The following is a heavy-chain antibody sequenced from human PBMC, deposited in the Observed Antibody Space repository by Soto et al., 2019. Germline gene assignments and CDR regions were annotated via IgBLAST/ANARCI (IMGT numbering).Heavy chain of an antibody. CDR3: ARTRTPIYYYDSSGYYFDAFDI. D-gene: IGHD3-22*01. CDR2: IYYSGST. Sequence: SETLSLTCTVSGGSISSYYWSWIRQPPGKGLEWIGYIYYSGSTYYNPSLKSRVTISVDTSKNQFSLKLSSVTAADTAVYYCARTRTPIYYYDSSGYYFDAFDIWGQGAMVTVSS. V-gene: IGHV4-59*12. J-gene: IGHJ3*02. CDR1: GGSISSYY.